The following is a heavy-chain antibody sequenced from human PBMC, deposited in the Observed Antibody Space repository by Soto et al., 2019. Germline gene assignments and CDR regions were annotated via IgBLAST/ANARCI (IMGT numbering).Heavy chain of an antibody. Sequence: QVQLVESGGGLVKPGGSLRLSCADSGFTFSDYYMSWIRQAPGKGREWISCISSSGNSIYHADSGRGRFTISRDNAQNSLYLQMDSLRAEYTDFYYCARVVAPSDDAFDIWGQGTMVTVSA. CDR3: ARVVAPSDDAFDI. J-gene: IGHJ3*02. D-gene: IGHD6-6*01. V-gene: IGHV3-11*01. CDR2: ISSSGNSI. CDR1: GFTFSDYY.